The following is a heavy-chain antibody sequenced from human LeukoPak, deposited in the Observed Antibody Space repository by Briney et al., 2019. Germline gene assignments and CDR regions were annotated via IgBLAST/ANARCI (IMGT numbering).Heavy chain of an antibody. Sequence: GESLKISCKGSGYSFTSYWIGWVRQIPGKGLEWMGIIYPGGSDTRYSPPFQGQVPISAAKYISTAFLQWRSLEASDTAMYYCARLQDSSGAIWGEGTLVTVSS. D-gene: IGHD3-22*01. V-gene: IGHV5-51*01. CDR2: IYPGGSDT. J-gene: IGHJ4*02. CDR1: GYSFTSYW. CDR3: ARLQDSSGAI.